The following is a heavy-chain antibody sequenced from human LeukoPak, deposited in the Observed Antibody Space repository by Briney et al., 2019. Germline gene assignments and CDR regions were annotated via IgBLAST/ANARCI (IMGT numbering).Heavy chain of an antibody. D-gene: IGHD6-13*01. Sequence: ASVKVSFKASGYSFDKFGIAWVRQAPGQGLEWMGWINTHNGNTKYAQQYQGRVTMTTDTSTSTVYMELRSLRSDDTAVYFCARDTPQHLKRYDYWGQGTQVTVSS. CDR1: GYSFDKFG. V-gene: IGHV1-18*01. J-gene: IGHJ4*02. CDR3: ARDTPQHLKRYDY. CDR2: INTHNGNT.